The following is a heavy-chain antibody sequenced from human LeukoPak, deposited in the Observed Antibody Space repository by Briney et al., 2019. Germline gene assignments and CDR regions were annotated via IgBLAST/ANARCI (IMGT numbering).Heavy chain of an antibody. CDR2: INPHSGGT. D-gene: IGHD4-11*01. J-gene: IGHJ4*02. CDR3: GSARDNSNYDRSFDY. CDR1: GYTRISYS. Sequence: ASVKVSCKASGYTRISYSMPWVRQAPGQGLEWMGWINPHSGGTNYAQKFQGRVTMTRDTSISRAYMELSRLGSDDTALYYGGSARDNSNYDRSFDYWGQGTLVTVSS. V-gene: IGHV1-2*02.